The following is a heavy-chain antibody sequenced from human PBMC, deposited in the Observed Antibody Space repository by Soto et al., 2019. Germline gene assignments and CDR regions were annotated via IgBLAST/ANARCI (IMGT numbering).Heavy chain of an antibody. CDR2: IDPSDSYT. D-gene: IGHD2-21*01. V-gene: IGHV5-10-1*01. J-gene: IGHJ4*02. CDR1: GYTFTTYW. CDR3: ACPRQDYCDRAYDY. Sequence: PGESLKISCQGSGYTFTTYWITWVRQMPGRGLERMGRIDPSDSYTNYSPSFQGHVTISADKSTNTAYLRWRSLKASYSAIYYGACPRQDYCDRAYDYWGQGTLVTVSS.